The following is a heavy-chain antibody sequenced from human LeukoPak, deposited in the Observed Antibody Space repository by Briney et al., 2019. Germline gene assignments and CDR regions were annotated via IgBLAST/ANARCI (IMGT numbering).Heavy chain of an antibody. CDR2: ISGSGGST. D-gene: IGHD5-12*01. J-gene: IGHJ4*02. CDR1: GFTFSSYA. CDR3: ARDGYSGYDSRY. Sequence: GGSLRLSCAASGFTFSSYAMSWVRQAPGKGLEWVSAISGSGGSTYYADSVKGRFTISRDNAKNSLYLQMNSLRAEDTAVYYCARDGYSGYDSRYWGQGTLVTVSS. V-gene: IGHV3-23*01.